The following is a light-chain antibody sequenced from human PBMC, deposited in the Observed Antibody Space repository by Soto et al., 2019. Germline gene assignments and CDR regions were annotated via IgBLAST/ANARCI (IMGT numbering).Light chain of an antibody. CDR1: QSISSW. CDR3: QQYNSSPFT. V-gene: IGKV1-5*03. CDR2: KAS. J-gene: IGKJ3*01. Sequence: DIKMTQSPSTLSASVGDRVTITCRASQSISSWLAWYHQKPGKAPKLLIYKASSLESGVPSRFSGSGSGTEFTLTISSLQPDDLATYSCQQYNSSPFTFGPRTKVDIK.